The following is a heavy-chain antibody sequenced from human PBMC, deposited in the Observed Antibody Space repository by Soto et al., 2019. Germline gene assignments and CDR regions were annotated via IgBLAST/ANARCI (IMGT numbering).Heavy chain of an antibody. V-gene: IGHV3-30-3*01. D-gene: IGHD2-2*02. J-gene: IGHJ6*02. CDR2: IAYDGSNK. Sequence: QVQLVESGGGVVQPGRSLRLSCAASGFTFSSYAMQWVRQAPGQGLEWVARIAYDGSNKYYADSAKGRFTISRDNSKNTLYLQMNSLRPEDTAVYHSARDQGATTLYCPGMDVWGHETTVTVSS. CDR1: GFTFSSYA. CDR3: ARDQGATTLYCPGMDV.